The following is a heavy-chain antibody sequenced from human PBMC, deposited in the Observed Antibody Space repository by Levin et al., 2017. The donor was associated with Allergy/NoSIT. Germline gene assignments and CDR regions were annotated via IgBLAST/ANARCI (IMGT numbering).Heavy chain of an antibody. Sequence: GESLKISCITSGFTFEDYDMSWFRQAPGKGLEWVGLIRRRRYGGTPEEATSVKGRFSVSRDESKRIAYLQMNSLKTEDTAVYFCSRGPYCSSTSCPNDAFQIWGQGTMVTVSS. CDR3: SRGPYCSSTSCPNDAFQI. D-gene: IGHD2-2*01. V-gene: IGHV3-49*03. J-gene: IGHJ3*02. CDR1: GFTFEDYD. CDR2: IRRRRYGGTP.